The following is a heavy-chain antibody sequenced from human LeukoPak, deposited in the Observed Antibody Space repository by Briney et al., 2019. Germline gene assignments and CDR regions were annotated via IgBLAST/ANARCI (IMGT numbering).Heavy chain of an antibody. CDR3: ARGRYYDYIWGSYRERGIFDY. Sequence: ASVKVSCKASGYTSTSYDINWVRQATGQGLEWMGWMNPNSGNTGYAQKFQGRVTMTRNTSISTAYMELSSLRSEDTAVYYCARGRYYDYIWGSYRERGIFDYWGQGTLVTVSS. V-gene: IGHV1-8*01. CDR2: MNPNSGNT. CDR1: GYTSTSYD. D-gene: IGHD3-16*01. J-gene: IGHJ4*02.